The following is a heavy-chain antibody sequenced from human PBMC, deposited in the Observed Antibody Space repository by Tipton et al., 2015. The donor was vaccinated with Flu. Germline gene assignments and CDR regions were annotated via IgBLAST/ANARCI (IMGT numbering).Heavy chain of an antibody. D-gene: IGHD5-24*01. Sequence: TLSLTCAVYGGSFSGYYWSWIRQPPGKGLEWIGEINHSGSTNYNPSLKSRVTISVDTSKNQFSLKLSSVTAADTAVYYCARRLRRWLQLPYYFDYWGQGTLVTVSS. J-gene: IGHJ4*02. V-gene: IGHV4-34*01. CDR1: GGSFSGYY. CDR3: ARRLRRWLQLPYYFDY. CDR2: INHSGST.